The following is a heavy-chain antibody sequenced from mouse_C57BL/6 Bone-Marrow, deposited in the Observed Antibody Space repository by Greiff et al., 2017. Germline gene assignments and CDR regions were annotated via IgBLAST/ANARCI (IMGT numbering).Heavy chain of an antibody. V-gene: IGHV1-7*01. CDR3: ARRRTLYYAMDY. CDR1: GYTFTSYW. J-gene: IGHJ4*01. Sequence: QVQLQQSGAELAKPGASVKLSCKASGYTFTSYWMHWVQQRPGQGLEWIGYINPSSGYTKYNQTFKDKATLTADKSSSTAYMQLSSLTYEDSAVYYCARRRTLYYAMDYWGQGTSVTVSS. CDR2: INPSSGYT.